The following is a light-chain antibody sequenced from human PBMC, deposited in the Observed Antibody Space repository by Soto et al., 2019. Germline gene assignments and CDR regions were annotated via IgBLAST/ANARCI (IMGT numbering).Light chain of an antibody. Sequence: QSVLTPPPSASGSPGQSVTISCTGTNSDVGGYNFVSWYQQHPGKAPKLMIYEVSKRPSGVPDRFSGSKSGNTASLTVSGLQAEDEADYYCSSYASSNNFVFGTGTKVTVL. J-gene: IGLJ1*01. CDR3: SSYASSNNFV. V-gene: IGLV2-8*01. CDR1: NSDVGGYNF. CDR2: EVS.